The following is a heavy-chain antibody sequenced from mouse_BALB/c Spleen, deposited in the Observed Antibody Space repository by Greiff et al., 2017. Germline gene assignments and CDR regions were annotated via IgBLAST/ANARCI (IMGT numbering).Heavy chain of an antibody. D-gene: IGHD1-1*01. CDR3: ARRGDYYGSRGYFDY. CDR2: ISSGISTI. CDR1: GFTFSSFG. Sequence: EVQRVESGGGLVQPGGSRKLSCAASGFTFSSFGMHWVRQAPEKGLEWVAYISSGISTIYYADTVKGRFTISRDNPKNTLFLQMTSLRSGDTAMYYCARRGDYYGSRGYFDYWGQGTTLTVSS. J-gene: IGHJ2*01. V-gene: IGHV5-17*02.